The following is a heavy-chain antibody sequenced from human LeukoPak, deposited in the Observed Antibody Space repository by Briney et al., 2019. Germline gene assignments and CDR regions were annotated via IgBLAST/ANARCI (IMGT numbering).Heavy chain of an antibody. CDR1: GFTVSSNY. J-gene: IGHJ3*02. CDR2: IYSGGST. Sequence: GGSLRLSCAASGFTVSSNYMSWVRQAPGKGLEWVSVIYSGGSTYYADSVKGRFTISRDNSKNTLYLQMNSLRAEDTAVYYCARAEAGGAFDIWPQGTMLTVSS. CDR3: ARAEAGGAFDI. D-gene: IGHD1-26*01. V-gene: IGHV3-66*02.